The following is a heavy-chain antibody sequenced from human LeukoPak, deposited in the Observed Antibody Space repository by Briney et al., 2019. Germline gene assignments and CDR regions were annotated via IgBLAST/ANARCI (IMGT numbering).Heavy chain of an antibody. CDR1: GYTFTGYY. CDR3: ARGGEYYYYGMDV. V-gene: IGHV1-2*02. D-gene: IGHD3-10*01. Sequence: ASVKVSCKASGYTFTGYYMHWVRQAPGQGLEWMGCINPDSGVTKHAQNFQGRVTMTRDTSIATAYIELSRLTFDDTAVYSCARGGEYYYYGMDVWGQGTTVIVSS. J-gene: IGHJ6*02. CDR2: INPDSGVT.